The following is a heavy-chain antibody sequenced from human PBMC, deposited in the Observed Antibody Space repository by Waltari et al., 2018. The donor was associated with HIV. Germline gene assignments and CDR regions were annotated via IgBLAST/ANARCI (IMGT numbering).Heavy chain of an antibody. V-gene: IGHV1-69*04. J-gene: IGHJ6*02. D-gene: IGHD3-16*01. CDR1: GGCLGTYG. CDR2: IIPMANIR. CDR3: ARVLGTVDV. Sequence: QVQRVQSGAEVKKRGSSMKAACQVSGGCLGTYGINWLRQAPGQGPEWMGRIIPMANIRNYAQKFQDRVTITADESTDTAYMELRSLRPDDTAVYYCARVLGTVDVWGQGTTVTVSS.